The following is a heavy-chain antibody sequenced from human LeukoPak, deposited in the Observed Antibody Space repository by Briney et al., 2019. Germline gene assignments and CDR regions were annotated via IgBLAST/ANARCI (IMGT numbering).Heavy chain of an antibody. CDR1: GGSISSYY. J-gene: IGHJ4*02. CDR3: ARAVGATGGKPFDY. V-gene: IGHV4-59*01. Sequence: SETLSLTCTVSGGSISSYYWSWIRQPPGKGLEWIGYIYYSGSTNYNPSLESRVTISVDTSKNQFSLKLSSVTAADTAVYYCARAVGATGGKPFDYWGQGTLVTVSS. D-gene: IGHD1-26*01. CDR2: IYYSGST.